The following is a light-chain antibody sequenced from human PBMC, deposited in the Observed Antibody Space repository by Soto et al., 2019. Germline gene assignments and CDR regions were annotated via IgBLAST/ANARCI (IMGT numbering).Light chain of an antibody. CDR3: QQRSNWPHT. Sequence: EIGMTQSPATLSVSPGERATLSCRASQSVRSNLAWYQQRPGQARGVLIYVASTRATGIPARFSGSGSGTEFTLTISSLQSEDFAMYHCQQRSNWPHTFGPGT. V-gene: IGKV3-15*01. CDR1: QSVRSN. J-gene: IGKJ3*01. CDR2: VAS.